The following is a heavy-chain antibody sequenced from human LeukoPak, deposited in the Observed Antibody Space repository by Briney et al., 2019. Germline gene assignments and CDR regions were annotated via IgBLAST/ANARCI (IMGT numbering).Heavy chain of an antibody. Sequence: SVKVSCKASGGTFSSYAISWVRRAPGQGLEWMGRIIPIFGTANYAQKFQGRVTITTDESTSTAYMELSSLRSEDTAVYYCARDGRSGSYSHWYFDLWGRGTLVTVSS. D-gene: IGHD1-26*01. J-gene: IGHJ2*01. CDR1: GGTFSSYA. CDR3: ARDGRSGSYSHWYFDL. CDR2: IIPIFGTA. V-gene: IGHV1-69*05.